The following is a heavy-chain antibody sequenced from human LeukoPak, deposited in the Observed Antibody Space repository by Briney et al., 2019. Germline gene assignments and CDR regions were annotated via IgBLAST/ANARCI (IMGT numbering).Heavy chain of an antibody. CDR1: GGSISSSSYY. V-gene: IGHV4-39*01. CDR3: ARRITMIVVVPYDAFDI. D-gene: IGHD3-22*01. Sequence: SGTLSLTCTVSGGSISSSSYYWGWIRQPPGKGLEWIGSIYYSGSTYYNPSLKSRVTISVDTSKNQFSLKLSSVTAADTAVYYCARRITMIVVVPYDAFDIWGQGTMVTVSS. J-gene: IGHJ3*02. CDR2: IYYSGST.